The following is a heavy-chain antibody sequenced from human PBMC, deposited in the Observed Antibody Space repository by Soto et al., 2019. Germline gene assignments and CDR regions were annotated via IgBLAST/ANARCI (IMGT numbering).Heavy chain of an antibody. V-gene: IGHV1-69*12. D-gene: IGHD6-13*01. CDR3: AREGIAAAGTGYYFDY. CDR1: GGTFSSYA. Sequence: QVQLVQSGAEVKKPGSSVKVSCKASGGTFSSYAISWVRQAPGQGLEWMGGIIPIFGTANYAQKFQGRVTITADESTSTADMELSSLRSEDTAVYYCAREGIAAAGTGYYFDYWGQGTLVTVSS. J-gene: IGHJ4*02. CDR2: IIPIFGTA.